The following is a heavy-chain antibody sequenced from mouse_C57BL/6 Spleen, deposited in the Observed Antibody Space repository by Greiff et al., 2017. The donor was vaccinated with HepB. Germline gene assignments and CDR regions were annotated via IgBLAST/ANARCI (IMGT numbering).Heavy chain of an antibody. Sequence: QVQLQQPGAELVKPGASVKMSCKASGYTFTSYWITWVKQRPGQGLEWIGDIYPGSGSTNYNEKFQSKATLTVDTSSSTAYMQLSSLTSEDSAVDYCARQEVTTVVRDFDVWGTGTTVTVSS. D-gene: IGHD1-1*01. V-gene: IGHV1-55*01. CDR1: GYTFTSYW. J-gene: IGHJ1*03. CDR2: IYPGSGST. CDR3: ARQEVTTVVRDFDV.